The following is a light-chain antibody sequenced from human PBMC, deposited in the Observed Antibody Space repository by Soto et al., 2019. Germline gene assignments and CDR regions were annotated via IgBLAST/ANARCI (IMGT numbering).Light chain of an antibody. V-gene: IGKV3-11*01. CDR3: QQRSNWPLN. J-gene: IGKJ4*01. CDR2: DSS. Sequence: EIVLTQSPANLSLSPGERATLSCRASQSVSSYFAWYQQKPGQAPRLLIYDSSNRATGTPDRFSGRGSGTDFTLTISSLEPEDVAVYDCQQRSNWPLNFGGGTKVEMK. CDR1: QSVSSY.